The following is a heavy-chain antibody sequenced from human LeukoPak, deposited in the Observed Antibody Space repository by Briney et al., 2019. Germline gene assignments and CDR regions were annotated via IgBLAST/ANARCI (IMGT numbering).Heavy chain of an antibody. V-gene: IGHV3-30*02. CDR1: GFSFSSYG. J-gene: IGHJ1*01. CDR2: IRSDGSNK. D-gene: IGHD6-19*01. Sequence: GGSLRLSCAGSGFSFSSYGMHWVRQAPGKGLEWMAFIRSDGSNKYYADSVKGRFTISRDNSKNTLYLQMNSLRAEDTAVYYCARGGKIALAGTRSSQYFQHWGQGTLVTVSS. CDR3: ARGGKIALAGTRSSQYFQH.